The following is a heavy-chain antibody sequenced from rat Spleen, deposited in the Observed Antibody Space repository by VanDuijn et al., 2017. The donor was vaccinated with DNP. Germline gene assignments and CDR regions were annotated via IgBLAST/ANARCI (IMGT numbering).Heavy chain of an antibody. V-gene: IGHV5S13*01. D-gene: IGHD1-12*02. CDR1: GFTFNNYD. CDR2: ISPSGGSS. Sequence: EVQLVESGGGLVQPGRSLKVSCAVSGFTFNNYDMAWVRQAPTKGLEWVASISPSGGSSYFRDSVKGRFTVSRDNAKNTLSLQMNSRRSEDTATYYCARVGDLHDGGDGDVLDAWGQGTSVTVSS. J-gene: IGHJ4*01. CDR3: ARVGDLHDGGDGDVLDA.